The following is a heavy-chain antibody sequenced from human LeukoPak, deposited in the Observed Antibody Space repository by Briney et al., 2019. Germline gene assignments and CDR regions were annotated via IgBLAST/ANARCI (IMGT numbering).Heavy chain of an antibody. Sequence: GESLKISCKGSEYTFTTYWIGWVRQTPGKGLEWMGIIYPDDSDTRYSPSFQGQVTISADKSITTAYLHWNSLKASDTAMYYCARFVNWFDPWGQGTLVTVS. CDR1: EYTFTTYW. CDR2: IYPDDSDT. V-gene: IGHV5-51*01. J-gene: IGHJ5*02. CDR3: ARFVNWFDP.